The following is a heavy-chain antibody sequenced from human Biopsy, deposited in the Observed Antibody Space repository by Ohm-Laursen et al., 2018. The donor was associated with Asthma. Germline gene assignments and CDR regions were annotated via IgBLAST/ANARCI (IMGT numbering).Heavy chain of an antibody. V-gene: IGHV1-69*13. CDR2: LIPVLGTP. D-gene: IGHD5-12*01. CDR1: GDSFSNYA. Sequence: SVKVSCKASGDSFSNYAISWVRQAPGQGLEWMGGLIPVLGTPDRAQMLEGRVTITADESTSTAYMELSSLSSEDTAVYYCARGYSGSDRIVYYYSGLEVWGQGTTVTVSS. J-gene: IGHJ6*02. CDR3: ARGYSGSDRIVYYYSGLEV.